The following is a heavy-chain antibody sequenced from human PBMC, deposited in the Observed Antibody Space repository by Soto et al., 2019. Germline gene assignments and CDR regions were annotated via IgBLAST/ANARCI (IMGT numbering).Heavy chain of an antibody. D-gene: IGHD3-10*01. Sequence: QVQLQGSGPGLVKPSETLSLTCTFSGGSIRGYYWTWLRQPPGKGLEWIGNIYDSGNTNYNPSFKSRVIMSIDVPKAQSSLTLSPVTAADTAVYFCARDRGGSGALYYYGMDVWGQGTTVTVSS. CDR3: ARDRGGSGALYYYGMDV. CDR1: GGSIRGYY. V-gene: IGHV4-59*01. CDR2: IYDSGNT. J-gene: IGHJ6*02.